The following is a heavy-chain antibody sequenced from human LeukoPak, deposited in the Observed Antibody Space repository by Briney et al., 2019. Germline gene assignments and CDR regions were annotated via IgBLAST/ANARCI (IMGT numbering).Heavy chain of an antibody. Sequence: ASAKVSCKASGGTFSSYAISWVRQAPGQGLEWMGGIIPIFGTANYAQKFQGRVTITADESTSTAYMELSSLRSEDTAVYYCASSPTPMYYFDYWGQGTLVTVSS. CDR3: ASSPTPMYYFDY. D-gene: IGHD4-17*01. CDR1: GGTFSSYA. J-gene: IGHJ4*02. CDR2: IIPIFGTA. V-gene: IGHV1-69*13.